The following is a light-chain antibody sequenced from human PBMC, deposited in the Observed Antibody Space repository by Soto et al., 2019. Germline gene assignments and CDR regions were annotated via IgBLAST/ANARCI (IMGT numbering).Light chain of an antibody. J-gene: IGLJ2*01. CDR2: EVT. V-gene: IGLV2-8*01. CDR1: SSDVGGYNY. CDR3: SSYAGSNSVV. Sequence: QSALTQPPSASGSPGQSVTISCTGTSSDVGGYNYVSWYQQHPGKAPKLMIYEVTKLPSGVPDRFSGSKSGNTASLTVSVLQAEDEADYYCSSYAGSNSVVFGGGTKVTVL.